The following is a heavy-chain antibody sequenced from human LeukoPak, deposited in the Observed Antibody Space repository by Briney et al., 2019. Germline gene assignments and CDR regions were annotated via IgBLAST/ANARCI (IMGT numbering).Heavy chain of an antibody. V-gene: IGHV3-74*01. CDR2: IHRDGNNI. Sequence: GGSLRLSCAASGFTFDTYWMHWVRQAPGKGLVWVSRIHRDGNNINYADFVQGRFTVSRDNAKNTLYLQMHSLRVEDTAMYYCARGLRDRYGMDVWGQGTTVTVTS. CDR3: ARGLRDRYGMDV. J-gene: IGHJ6*02. CDR1: GFTFDTYW.